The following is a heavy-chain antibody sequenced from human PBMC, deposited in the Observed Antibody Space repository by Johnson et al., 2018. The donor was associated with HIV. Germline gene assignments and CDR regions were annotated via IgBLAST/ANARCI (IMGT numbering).Heavy chain of an antibody. D-gene: IGHD3-10*01. J-gene: IGHJ3*02. V-gene: IGHV3-11*04. CDR3: GREKATVWFRASGAAFDI. Sequence: QVQLVESGGGLVKPGGSLRLSCAASGIIFSDYYMSWIRQAPGKGLEWVSHISSSGSTIYYAESVKGRFTISRDNAKNTLYLQMNSLSAEETAVYYCGREKATVWFRASGAAFDIWGQGTAVTVSS. CDR2: ISSSGSTI. CDR1: GIIFSDYY.